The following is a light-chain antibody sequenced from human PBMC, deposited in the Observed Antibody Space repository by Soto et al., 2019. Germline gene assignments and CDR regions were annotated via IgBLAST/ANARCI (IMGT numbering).Light chain of an antibody. CDR3: SSYTSSSTRYV. CDR2: EVS. J-gene: IGLJ1*01. Sequence: QSTLTQPPSVSASPGQYSHICCTVTNSEVGGSDSLSWYQQQPGKAPKLMIYEVSNRPSGVSNRFSGSKSGNTASLTISGLQAGDEADYYCSSYTSSSTRYVFGPRTMVTVL. V-gene: IGLV2-14*01. CDR1: NSEVGGSDS.